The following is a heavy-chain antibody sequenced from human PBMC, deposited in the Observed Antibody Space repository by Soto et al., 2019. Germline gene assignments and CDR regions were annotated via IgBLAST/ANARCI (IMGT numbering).Heavy chain of an antibody. CDR3: ARDDSSGYYLVY. V-gene: IGHV1-69*13. CDR2: IIPIFGTA. Sequence: GASVKVSCKASGGTFSSYAISWVRQAPGQGLEWMGGIIPIFGTANYAQKFQGRVTITADESTSTAYMELSSLRSEDTAVYYCARDDSSGYYLVYWGQGTRVTVSS. D-gene: IGHD3-22*01. CDR1: GGTFSSYA. J-gene: IGHJ4*02.